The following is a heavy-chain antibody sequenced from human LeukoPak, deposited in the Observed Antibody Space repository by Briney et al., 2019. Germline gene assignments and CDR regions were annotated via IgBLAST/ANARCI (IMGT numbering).Heavy chain of an antibody. D-gene: IGHD6-19*01. CDR1: GVTISNAW. Sequence: GGSLRLSCAASGVTISNAWMSWVRQAPGKGLEWVGRIKSKTDGGTTDFGVPVKGRFTISRDDSENTLYLQMNSLKTEDTALYYCTTVARDGSAWCENWGPGTLVTASS. V-gene: IGHV3-15*01. J-gene: IGHJ4*02. CDR3: TTVARDGSAWCEN. CDR2: IKSKTDGGTT.